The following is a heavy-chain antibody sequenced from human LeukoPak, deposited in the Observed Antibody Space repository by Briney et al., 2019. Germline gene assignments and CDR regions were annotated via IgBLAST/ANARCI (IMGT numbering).Heavy chain of an antibody. D-gene: IGHD2-2*01. V-gene: IGHV4-34*01. CDR1: GGSFSGYY. CDR3: ARARPGSRYYYYYYMDV. CDR2: INHSGST. J-gene: IGHJ6*03. Sequence: PSETLSLTCAVYGGSFSGYYWSWIRQPPGKGLEWIGEINHSGSTNYNPSLKSRVTISVDTSKNQFSLKLSSVTAADTAVYYCARARPGSRYYYYYYMDVWGKGTTVTVSS.